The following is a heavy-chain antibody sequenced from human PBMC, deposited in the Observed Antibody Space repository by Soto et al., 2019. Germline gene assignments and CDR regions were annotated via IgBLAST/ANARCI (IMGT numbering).Heavy chain of an antibody. D-gene: IGHD2-15*01. CDR1: GFTFSSYA. CDR3: AKGGPPPYYYYYYMDV. CDR2: ISGSGGST. J-gene: IGHJ6*03. V-gene: IGHV3-23*01. Sequence: PGGSLRLSCAASGFTFSSYAMSWVRQAPGKGLEWVSAISGSGGSTYYADSVKGRFTISRDNAKNSLYLQMNSLRAEDTALYYCAKGGPPPYYYYYYMDVWGKGTTVTVSS.